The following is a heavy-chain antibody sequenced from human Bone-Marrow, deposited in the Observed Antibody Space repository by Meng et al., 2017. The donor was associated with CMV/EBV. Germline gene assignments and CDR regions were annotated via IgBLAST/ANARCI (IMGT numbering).Heavy chain of an antibody. V-gene: IGHV3-15*01. J-gene: IGHJ5*02. CDR2: IKSKTDGGTT. CDR1: GFTFSNAW. CDR3: TTSRNYDFWSGFNWDNWFDP. D-gene: IGHD3-3*01. Sequence: ETLSLTCAASGFTFSNAWMSWVRQAPGKGLEWVGRIKSKTDGGTTDYAAPVKGRFTISRDDSKNTLYLQMNSLKTEDTAVYYCTTSRNYDFWSGFNWDNWFDPWGQGTLVPVSS.